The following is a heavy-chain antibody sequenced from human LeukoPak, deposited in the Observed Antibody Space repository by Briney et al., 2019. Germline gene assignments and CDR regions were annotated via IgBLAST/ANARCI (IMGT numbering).Heavy chain of an antibody. CDR2: INPNSGGT. J-gene: IGHJ3*02. CDR1: GYTFTGYY. Sequence: GASVKVSCKASGYTFTGYYMHWVRQAPGQGLEWMGWINPNSGGTNYAQKFQGRVTMTRDTSISTAYMELSRLRSDDTAVYYCARDKPPTICTNGVCCTDAAFDIWGQGTMVTVSS. V-gene: IGHV1-2*02. CDR3: ARDKPPTICTNGVCCTDAAFDI. D-gene: IGHD2-8*01.